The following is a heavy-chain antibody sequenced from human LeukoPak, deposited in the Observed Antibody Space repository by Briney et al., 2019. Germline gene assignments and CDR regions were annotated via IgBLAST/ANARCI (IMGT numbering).Heavy chain of an antibody. D-gene: IGHD6-6*01. CDR2: ISSSSSYI. V-gene: IGHV3-21*01. Sequence: GGSLRLSCAASGFTFSSYSMNWVRQAPGKGLEWISSISSSSSYIYYADSVKGRFTISRDNAKNSLYPQMNSLRAEDTAVYYCVRSSSPLDYWGQGTLVTVSS. J-gene: IGHJ4*02. CDR3: VRSSSPLDY. CDR1: GFTFSSYS.